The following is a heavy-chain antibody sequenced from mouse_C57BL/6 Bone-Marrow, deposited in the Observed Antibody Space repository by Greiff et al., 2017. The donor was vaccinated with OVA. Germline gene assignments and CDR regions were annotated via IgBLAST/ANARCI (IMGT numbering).Heavy chain of an antibody. CDR1: GYTFTDYE. V-gene: IGHV1-15*01. Sequence: QVQLKESGAELVRPGASVTLSCKASGYTFTDYEMHWVKQTPVHGLEWIGAIDPETGGTAYNQKFKGKAILTADKSSSTAYMELRSLTSEDSAVYYCTRPDITTVAHWGQGTTLTVSS. CDR2: IDPETGGT. J-gene: IGHJ2*01. D-gene: IGHD1-1*01. CDR3: TRPDITTVAH.